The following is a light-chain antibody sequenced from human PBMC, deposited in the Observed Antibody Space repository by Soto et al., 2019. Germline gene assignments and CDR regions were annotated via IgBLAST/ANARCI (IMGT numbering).Light chain of an antibody. CDR1: QTITTY. V-gene: IGKV3-11*01. J-gene: IGKJ5*01. CDR3: QQRSNWPAN. Sequence: EIVLTQSPATLSLSPGERAPLSCRASQTITTYLAWYQQKPGQPPRLLIYGASNRATGIPARFSGSGSGTDFTLTISNLEPEDFAVYYCQQRSNWPANFGQGTRLEIK. CDR2: GAS.